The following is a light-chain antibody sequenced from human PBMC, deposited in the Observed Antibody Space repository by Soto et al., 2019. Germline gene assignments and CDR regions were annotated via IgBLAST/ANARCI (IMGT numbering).Light chain of an antibody. CDR2: DAS. CDR3: QQYNSYPYT. CDR1: QSISSW. Sequence: DIPMTQSPSTPSASVGDRVTITCRASQSISSWLAWYQQKPGKAPKLLIYDASSLESGVPSRFSGSASGTEFTLSISSLQADDIATYYCQQYNSYPYTFGQGTKLEIK. V-gene: IGKV1-5*01. J-gene: IGKJ2*01.